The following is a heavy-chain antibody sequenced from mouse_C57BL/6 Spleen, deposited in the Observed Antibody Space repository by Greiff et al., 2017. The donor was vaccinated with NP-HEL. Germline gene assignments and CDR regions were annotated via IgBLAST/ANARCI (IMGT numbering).Heavy chain of an antibody. CDR2: IDPETGGT. D-gene: IGHD2-5*01. CDR3: TRYSSYWYFDV. J-gene: IGHJ1*03. V-gene: IGHV1-15*01. CDR1: GYTFTDYE. Sequence: QVQLKESGAELVRPGASVTLSCKASGYTFTDYEMHWVKQTPVHGLEWIGAIDPETGGTAYNQKFKGKAILTADKSSSTAYMELRSLTSEDSAVYYCTRYSSYWYFDVWGTGTTVTVSS.